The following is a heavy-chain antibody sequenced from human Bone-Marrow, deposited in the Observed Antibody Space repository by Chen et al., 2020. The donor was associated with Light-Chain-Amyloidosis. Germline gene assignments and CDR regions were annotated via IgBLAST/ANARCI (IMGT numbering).Heavy chain of an antibody. CDR2: VDWDDDK. CDR1: GFSLNRSGLC. J-gene: IGHJ4*02. D-gene: IGHD3-10*02. CDR3: ARVRGDGCPPKFDF. Sequence: QVTLRESGPALVKPTQTLTLTCTFSGFSLNRSGLCVSWMRQPPGKALEWLALVDWDDDKYYSASLKARLTISKFTSKNQVVLTMTDMDPLDTATYYCARVRGDGCPPKFDFWGRGTLVTVSS. V-gene: IGHV2-70*01.